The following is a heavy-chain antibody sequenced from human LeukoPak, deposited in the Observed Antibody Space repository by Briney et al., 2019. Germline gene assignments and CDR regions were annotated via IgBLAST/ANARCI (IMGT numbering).Heavy chain of an antibody. CDR3: ARDKSGGGSFTYYYYYGMDV. V-gene: IGHV1-46*01. Sequence: ASVKVSCKASGYTFTSYYIHWVRQAPGQGLEWMGIINPGGGSTSYAQKFQGRVTTTRDTSTSTVYMELSSLRSEDTAVYYCARDKSGGGSFTYYYYYGMDVWGQGTTVTVSS. CDR2: INPGGGST. D-gene: IGHD2-15*01. J-gene: IGHJ6*02. CDR1: GYTFTSYY.